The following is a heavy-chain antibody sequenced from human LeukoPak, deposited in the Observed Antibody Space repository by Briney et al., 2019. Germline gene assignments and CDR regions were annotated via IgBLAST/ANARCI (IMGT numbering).Heavy chain of an antibody. CDR2: ISGSGRQT. J-gene: IGHJ4*02. CDR3: AKHLRTHVWFFDY. CDR1: GFTFSSYA. V-gene: IGHV3-23*01. D-gene: IGHD3-9*01. Sequence: GESLKISCAASGFTFSSYALSWVRQAPGKGLEWVSLISGSGRQTEYGDSVKGRFTISRDNSKNTLSLQINSLKAEDTAIYYCAKHLRTHVWFFDYWGQGTLVTVSS.